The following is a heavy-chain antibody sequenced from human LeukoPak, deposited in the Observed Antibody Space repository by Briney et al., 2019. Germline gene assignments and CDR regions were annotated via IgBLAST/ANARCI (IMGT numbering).Heavy chain of an antibody. J-gene: IGHJ4*02. CDR2: IWYDGSNK. V-gene: IGHV3-33*01. CDR1: AFTFSSYG. CDR3: SRGHPNYGSLSTPDYFDY. Sequence: GGSLRLSCAASAFTFSSYGMHWVRQAPGKGLEWVAVIWYDGSNKYYADSVKGRFTTSRDNSKNTLYLQKNSLRAEDTAVYYCSRGHPNYGSLSTPDYFDYWGQGTVHTVFS. D-gene: IGHD3-10*01.